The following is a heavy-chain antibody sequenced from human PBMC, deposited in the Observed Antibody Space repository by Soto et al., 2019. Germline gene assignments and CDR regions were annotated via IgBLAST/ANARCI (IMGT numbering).Heavy chain of an antibody. V-gene: IGHV3-23*01. D-gene: IGHD1-26*01. J-gene: IGHJ3*02. CDR1: EFTFSSYA. CDR3: AKDLGGRYPRAFDI. CDR2: ISGRGGST. Sequence: EVQLLESGGGLVQPGGSLRLSCAASEFTFSSYAMNWVRQAPGKGLEWVSAISGRGGSTYYADSVKGRFTISRDNSKNTLYLQMNSLRAEDTAIYYCAKDLGGRYPRAFDIWGQGTMVTVSS.